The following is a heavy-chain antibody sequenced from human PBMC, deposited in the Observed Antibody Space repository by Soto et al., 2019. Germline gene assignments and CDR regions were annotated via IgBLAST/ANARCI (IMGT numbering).Heavy chain of an antibody. V-gene: IGHV1-3*01. CDR1: GYTFTSYA. Sequence: QVQLVQSGAEVKKPGASVKVSCEASGYTFTSYAMHWVRQAPGQRLEWMGWINAGNGNTKYSQKFQGRVTITRDTSASTAYMELSSLRSEDTAVYYCARGITMVRGARWFDPWGQGTLVTVSS. CDR3: ARGITMVRGARWFDP. CDR2: INAGNGNT. J-gene: IGHJ5*02. D-gene: IGHD3-10*01.